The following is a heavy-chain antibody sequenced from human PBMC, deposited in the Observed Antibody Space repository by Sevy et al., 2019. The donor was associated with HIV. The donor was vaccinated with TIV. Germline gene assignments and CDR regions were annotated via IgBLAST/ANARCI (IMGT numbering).Heavy chain of an antibody. CDR3: ARERYDSNWYGLESGKDALDV. Sequence: SETLSLTCTVSGGSISSYYWSWIRQPPGKGLEWIGYFYYSGDTDYNSSLKNRVTISVDKSKNQLSLRLSSVTAADTAVYYWARERYDSNWYGLESGKDALDVWGQGTLVTVSS. CDR2: FYYSGDT. D-gene: IGHD4-4*01. CDR1: GGSISSYY. V-gene: IGHV4-59*01. J-gene: IGHJ3*01.